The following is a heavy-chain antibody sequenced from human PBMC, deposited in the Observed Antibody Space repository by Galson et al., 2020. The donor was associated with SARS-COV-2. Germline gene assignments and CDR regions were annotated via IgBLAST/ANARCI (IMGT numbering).Heavy chain of an antibody. Sequence: ETSENLSLTCTIFGGAVSRYYLSWIRQPPGTGLEWIGYISTTGSTTFNPSLKSRVSMSLDTSENQFSLRLSSVTAADTAIYFCARHVAPRVWFDPWGQGTLVTVSS. CDR3: ARHVAPRVWFDP. V-gene: IGHV4-4*08. CDR2: ISTTGST. D-gene: IGHD2-21*01. CDR1: GGAVSRYY. J-gene: IGHJ5*02.